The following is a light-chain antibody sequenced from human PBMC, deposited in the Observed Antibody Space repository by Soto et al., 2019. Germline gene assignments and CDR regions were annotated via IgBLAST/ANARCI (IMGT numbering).Light chain of an antibody. CDR3: QQYYSTPPT. Sequence: DIVMTQSPDSLAVSLGERDTINCKSSQSVLYSSNTKNYLAWYQQKPGQPPKLLIYWASTRESGVPDRVSGSGSGTDFTLTISSLHAEDVAVYYCQQYYSTPPTFGGGTKVEIK. CDR2: WAS. V-gene: IGKV4-1*01. CDR1: QSVLYSSNTKNY. J-gene: IGKJ4*01.